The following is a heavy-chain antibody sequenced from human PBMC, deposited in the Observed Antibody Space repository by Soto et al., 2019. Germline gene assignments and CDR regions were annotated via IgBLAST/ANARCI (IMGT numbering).Heavy chain of an antibody. Sequence: QVQLQESGPGLVKPSETLSLTCAVSGDSVNTVGSFWAWIRRPPGRGLELLGQISYSGSALYNSSLRGRVAILLDSPANQFSLSLSSVTAADTALYYCARVCCYGRLEYWGQGAPVIVSS. CDR2: ISYSGSA. CDR3: ARVCCYGRLEY. D-gene: IGHD2-2*01. CDR1: GDSVNTVGSF. J-gene: IGHJ4*02. V-gene: IGHV4-61*08.